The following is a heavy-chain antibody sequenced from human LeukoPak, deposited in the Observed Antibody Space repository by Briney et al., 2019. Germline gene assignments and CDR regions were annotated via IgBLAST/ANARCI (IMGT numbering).Heavy chain of an antibody. J-gene: IGHJ4*02. CDR3: ARGGVY. Sequence: GGSLRLSCAASGFTFTDFYMSWIRQAPGKGLEWVSVIYSGGSTYYADSVQGRFTISRDNSKNTLYLQMNSLRAEDTAVYYCARGGVYWGQGGLVTISS. V-gene: IGHV3-53*01. CDR1: GFTFTDFY. D-gene: IGHD2-8*01. CDR2: IYSGGST.